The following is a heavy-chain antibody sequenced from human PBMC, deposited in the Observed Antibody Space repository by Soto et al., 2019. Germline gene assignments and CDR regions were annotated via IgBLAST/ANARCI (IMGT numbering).Heavy chain of an antibody. V-gene: IGHV4-61*01. CDR2: IYYSGST. CDR1: GGSVSSGSYY. CDR3: ARGIIGSGRGAFDI. Sequence: SETLSLTCTVSGGSVSSGSYYWSWIRQPPGKGLEWIGYIYYSGSTNYNPSLKSRVTISVDTSRNQFSLKLSSVTAADTAVYYCARGIIGSGRGAFDIWGQGTMVTVS. J-gene: IGHJ3*02. D-gene: IGHD2-15*01.